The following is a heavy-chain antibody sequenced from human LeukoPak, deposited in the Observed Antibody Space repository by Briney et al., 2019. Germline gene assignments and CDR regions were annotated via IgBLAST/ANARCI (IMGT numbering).Heavy chain of an antibody. Sequence: PSETLSLTCTVSGGSISSSSYYWGWIRQPPGKGLEWIGSIYYSGSTYYNPSLKSRVTISVDTSKNQFSLKLSSVTAADTAVYYCARGYGSGSYYPAYNWFDPWGQGTLVTVSS. J-gene: IGHJ5*02. D-gene: IGHD3-10*01. V-gene: IGHV4-39*07. CDR1: GGSISSSSYY. CDR3: ARGYGSGSYYPAYNWFDP. CDR2: IYYSGST.